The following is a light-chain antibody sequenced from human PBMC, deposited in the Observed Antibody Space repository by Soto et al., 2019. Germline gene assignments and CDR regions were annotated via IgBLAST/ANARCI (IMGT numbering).Light chain of an antibody. CDR2: DAS. CDR1: QSINNY. V-gene: IGKV3-11*01. Sequence: EIVLTQSPVTLSLSPGERATLSCRASQSINNYLAWYQQKPGQPPRLLIYDASNRATAIPVRFSGSGSGTDLTLTLSSLEPEDSAVYYCQYRGIWPPGATFGGGTKVEIK. J-gene: IGKJ4*01. CDR3: QYRGIWPPGAT.